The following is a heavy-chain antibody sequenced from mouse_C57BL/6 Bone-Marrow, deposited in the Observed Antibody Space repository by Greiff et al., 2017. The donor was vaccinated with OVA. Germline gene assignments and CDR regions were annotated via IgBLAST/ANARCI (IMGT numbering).Heavy chain of an antibody. V-gene: IGHV1-9*01. CDR1: GYTFTGYW. Sequence: VKLQESGAELMKPGASVKLSCKATGYTFTGYWIEWVKQRPGHGLEWIGEILPGSGSTNYNEKFKGKATFTADTSSNTAYMQLSSLTTEDSAIYYCARCDYYGSSYGWYFDVWGTGTTVTVSS. D-gene: IGHD1-1*01. CDR2: ILPGSGST. CDR3: ARCDYYGSSYGWYFDV. J-gene: IGHJ1*03.